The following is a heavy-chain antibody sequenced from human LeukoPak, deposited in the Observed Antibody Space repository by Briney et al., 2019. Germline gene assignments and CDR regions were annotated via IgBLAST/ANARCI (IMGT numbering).Heavy chain of an antibody. CDR1: GDSISSYY. CDR2: IYYSGST. V-gene: IGHV4-59*01. Sequence: PSETLSLTCTVSGDSISSYYWSWIRQPPGKGLEWIGYIYYSGSTNYNLSLKSRVAISVDTSKNQFSLTLSSVTAADTAVYYCARAHATYYYYGMDVWGQGTTVTVSS. CDR3: ARAHATYYYYGMDV. J-gene: IGHJ6*02.